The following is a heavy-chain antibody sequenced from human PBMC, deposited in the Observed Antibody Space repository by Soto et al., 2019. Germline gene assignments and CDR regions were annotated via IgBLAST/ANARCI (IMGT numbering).Heavy chain of an antibody. J-gene: IGHJ1*01. D-gene: IGHD1-26*01. Sequence: ASVKVSCKTCGYTFTTYGISWVRQAPGQGLEWVGWISAYSGKTHYAQKFQGKVTMTTDTSTNTAYLELRSLRSDDTAVYYCARGLLGRDYQYWGQGTLVIVSS. CDR1: GYTFTTYG. V-gene: IGHV1-18*01. CDR2: ISAYSGKT. CDR3: ARGLLGRDYQY.